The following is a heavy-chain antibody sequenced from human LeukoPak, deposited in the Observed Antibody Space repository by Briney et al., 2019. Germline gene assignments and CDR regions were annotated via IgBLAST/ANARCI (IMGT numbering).Heavy chain of an antibody. CDR2: ISGSGGST. Sequence: PGGSLRLSCAASGFTFSSYAMSWVRQAPGKGLEWVSAISGSGGSTYYADSVKGRFTISRDNSKNTLYLQMNSLRAEDTAVYYCAKGYYDILTGYWGHFDYWGQGTLATFSA. D-gene: IGHD3-9*01. CDR3: AKGYYDILTGYWGHFDY. CDR1: GFTFSSYA. J-gene: IGHJ4*02. V-gene: IGHV3-23*01.